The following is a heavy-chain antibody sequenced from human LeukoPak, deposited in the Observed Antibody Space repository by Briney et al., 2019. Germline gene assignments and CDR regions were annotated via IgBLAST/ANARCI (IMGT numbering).Heavy chain of an antibody. CDR3: AGDRGLPHRHFDY. J-gene: IGHJ4*02. D-gene: IGHD4-17*01. Sequence: PGGSLRLSCAASGFTFSSYWMHWVRQAPGKGLVWVSRINSDGSSASYADSVKGRFTISRDNAKNTLYLQMNSLRAEDTAVYYCAGDRGLPHRHFDYWGQGTLVTVSS. V-gene: IGHV3-74*01. CDR2: INSDGSSA. CDR1: GFTFSSYW.